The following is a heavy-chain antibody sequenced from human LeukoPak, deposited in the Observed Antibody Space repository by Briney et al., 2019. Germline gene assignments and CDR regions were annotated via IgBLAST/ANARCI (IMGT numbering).Heavy chain of an antibody. Sequence: GGSLRLSCAASGFTFSSYSMNWVRQAPGKGLEWVSSISSSSSYIYYADSVKGRFTISRDNAKNSLYLQMNSLRAEDTAVYYCARDHRDWNYGPVDYWGQGTLVTVSS. CDR2: ISSSSSYI. V-gene: IGHV3-21*01. J-gene: IGHJ4*02. CDR1: GFTFSSYS. CDR3: ARDHRDWNYGPVDY. D-gene: IGHD1-7*01.